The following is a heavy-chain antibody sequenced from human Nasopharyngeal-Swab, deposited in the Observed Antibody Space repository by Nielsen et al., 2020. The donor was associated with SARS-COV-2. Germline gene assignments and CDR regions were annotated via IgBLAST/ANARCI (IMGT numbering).Heavy chain of an antibody. CDR3: ARVDMSITDFDY. Sequence: GSLRLSCTVSGGSISSYYWSWIRQPPGKGLEWIGYIYYSGSTYYNPSLKSRVTMSIDTSKNQFSLKLSSVTAADTAVYYCARVDMSITDFDYWGQGTLVTVSS. J-gene: IGHJ4*02. CDR2: IYYSGST. D-gene: IGHD5-24*01. V-gene: IGHV4-59*08. CDR1: GGSISSYY.